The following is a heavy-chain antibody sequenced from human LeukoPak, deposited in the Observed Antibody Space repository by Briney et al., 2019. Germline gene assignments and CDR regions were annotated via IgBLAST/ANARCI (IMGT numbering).Heavy chain of an antibody. V-gene: IGHV4-34*01. J-gene: IGHJ4*02. CDR2: STHSGST. D-gene: IGHD2-2*01. Sequence: SETLSLTCAVYGGSFSGHYWTWVRQPPGKGLEWIGESTHSGSTNYNPSLQSRVTISVDTSKNQFSLKLPSVTAADTAVYHCARGRTGAAALDFWGPGTLVTVSS. CDR1: GGSFSGHY. CDR3: ARGRTGAAALDF.